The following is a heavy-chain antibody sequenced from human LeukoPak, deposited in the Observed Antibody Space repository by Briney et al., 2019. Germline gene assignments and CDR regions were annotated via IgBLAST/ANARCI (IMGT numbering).Heavy chain of an antibody. D-gene: IGHD5-12*01. CDR1: GFTFSSYA. CDR2: IISNGGST. J-gene: IGHJ4*02. V-gene: IGHV3-64*01. CDR3: ARVRGYDFTYYFDY. Sequence: PGGSLRLSCAATGFTFSSYAMHWVRQAPGKGLEYVSAIISNGGSTYYANSVKGRFTISRDHSKHTLYLQMGSLRAEDKAVYYCARVRGYDFTYYFDYWGQGTLVTVSS.